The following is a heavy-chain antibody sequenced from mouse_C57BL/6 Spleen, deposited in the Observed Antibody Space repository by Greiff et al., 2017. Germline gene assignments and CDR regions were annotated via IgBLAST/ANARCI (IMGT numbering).Heavy chain of an antibody. CDR3: ARGDSNYASWFAY. CDR1: GYTFTDYY. CDR2: IYPGSGNT. J-gene: IGHJ3*01. D-gene: IGHD2-5*01. V-gene: IGHV1-76*01. Sequence: VQLVESGAELVRPGASVKLSCKASGYTFTDYYINWVKQRPGQGLEWIARIYPGSGNTYYNEKFKGKATLTAEKSSSTAYMQLSSLTSEDSAVYFCARGDSNYASWFAYWGQGTLVTVSA.